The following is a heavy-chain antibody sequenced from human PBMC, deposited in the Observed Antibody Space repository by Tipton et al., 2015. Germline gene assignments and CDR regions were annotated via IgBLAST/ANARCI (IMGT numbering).Heavy chain of an antibody. V-gene: IGHV4-61*08. J-gene: IGHJ4*02. D-gene: IGHD3-22*01. CDR2: IYYSGST. CDR3: ASGLFAEY. Sequence: TLSLTCTVSVVSITTGDYYWSWIRQPPGKGLEWIGFIYYSGSTNYNPSLKSRVTISVDTSKKQFSLKLSSVTAADTAVYYCASGLFAEYWGQGALVTVSS. CDR1: VVSITTGDYY.